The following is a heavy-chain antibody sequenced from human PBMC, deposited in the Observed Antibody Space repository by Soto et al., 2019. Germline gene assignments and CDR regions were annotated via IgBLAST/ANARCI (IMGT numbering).Heavy chain of an antibody. CDR3: ARGVQLWLLAAFDI. Sequence: QVQLQESGPGLVKPSQTLSLTCTVSGGSISSGGYYWSWIRQHPGKGLEWIGYIYYSGSTYYNPSLKSRVTISVDTSKNQFSLQLSSVTAADTAVYYCARGVQLWLLAAFDIWGQGTMVTVSS. CDR1: GGSISSGGYY. J-gene: IGHJ3*02. D-gene: IGHD5-18*01. V-gene: IGHV4-31*03. CDR2: IYYSGST.